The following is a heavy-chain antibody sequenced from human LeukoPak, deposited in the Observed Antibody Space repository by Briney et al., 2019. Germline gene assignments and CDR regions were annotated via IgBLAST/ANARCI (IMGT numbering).Heavy chain of an antibody. CDR3: AKDDSSGYYYGSFDY. Sequence: GGSLRLSCAASGFTFSSYAMSWVRQAPGKGLEWVSAISGSGGSTYYADSVKGRFTISRDNSKNTLYLQMNSLRAEDTAVYYCAKDDSSGYYYGSFDYWGQGTLVTVSS. CDR2: ISGSGGST. V-gene: IGHV3-23*01. D-gene: IGHD3-22*01. CDR1: GFTFSSYA. J-gene: IGHJ4*02.